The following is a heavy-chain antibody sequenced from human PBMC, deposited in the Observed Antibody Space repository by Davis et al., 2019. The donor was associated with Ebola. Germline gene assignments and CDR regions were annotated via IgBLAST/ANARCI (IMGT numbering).Heavy chain of an antibody. CDR3: ASTGGFGDYFDY. CDR1: GGSISSRSYY. V-gene: IGHV4-39*01. D-gene: IGHD3-16*01. CDR2: LYYTGNT. Sequence: SETLSLTCTVSGGSISSRSYYWAWIRQPPGKGLEWIGSLYYTGNTYNNPSLKSRVTISVDMSKNQFSLQLSSVTAADTAMYHCASTGGFGDYFDYWGQGTLVTVSS. J-gene: IGHJ4*02.